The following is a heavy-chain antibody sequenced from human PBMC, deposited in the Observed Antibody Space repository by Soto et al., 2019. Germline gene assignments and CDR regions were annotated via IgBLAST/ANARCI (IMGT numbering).Heavy chain of an antibody. CDR2: IYWDDDT. J-gene: IGHJ4*02. D-gene: IGHD3-10*01. Sequence: QIPLTESGPTLVKPTQTLTLTCTFSGFSFSSSAVGVAWIRQPPGKALEWLALIYWDDDTRYSPSLHSRLTITRDTSKNQVVLTMTDIDPVDTGTYFCVRRSTVRGGIGAHFDNWGQVTLVIVAS. CDR3: VRRSTVRGGIGAHFDN. CDR1: GFSFSSSAVG. V-gene: IGHV2-5*02.